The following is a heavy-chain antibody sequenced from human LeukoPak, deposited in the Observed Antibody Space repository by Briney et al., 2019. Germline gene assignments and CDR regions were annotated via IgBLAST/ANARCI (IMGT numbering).Heavy chain of an antibody. V-gene: IGHV3-23*01. J-gene: IGHJ6*03. CDR1: GFTFSSYA. CDR2: ISGSGGST. D-gene: IGHD3-10*01. Sequence: PGGSLRLSCAASGFTFSSYAMSWVRQAPGKGLEWVSAISGSGGSTYYADSVKGRFTISRDNSRNTLYLQMNSLRAEDTAVYYCAKRARGDPKRGEYYYYMDVWGKGTTVTVSS. CDR3: AKRARGDPKRGEYYYYMDV.